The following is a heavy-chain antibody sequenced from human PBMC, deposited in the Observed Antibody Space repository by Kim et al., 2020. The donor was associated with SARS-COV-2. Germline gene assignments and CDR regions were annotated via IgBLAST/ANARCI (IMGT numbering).Heavy chain of an antibody. V-gene: IGHV3-11*01. Sequence: GWSLRLSCAASGFTFSDYYMSWIRRAPGKGLEWVSYISSSGSTIYYADSVKGRFTISRDNAKNSLYLQMNSLRAEDTAVYYCARDRGAAAGTADYWGQGTXVTVSS. D-gene: IGHD6-13*01. CDR2: ISSSGSTI. CDR1: GFTFSDYY. CDR3: ARDRGAAAGTADY. J-gene: IGHJ4*02.